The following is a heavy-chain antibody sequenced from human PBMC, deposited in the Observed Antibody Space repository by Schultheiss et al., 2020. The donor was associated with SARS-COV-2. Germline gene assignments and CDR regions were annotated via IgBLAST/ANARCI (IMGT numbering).Heavy chain of an antibody. Sequence: SETLSLTCAVYGGSFSGYYWSWIRQPPGKGLEWIGEINHSGSTNYNPSLKSRVTISVDTSKNQFSLKLSSVTAADTAVYYCAKDRIAVAGRDAFDIWGQGTMVTVSS. D-gene: IGHD6-19*01. CDR1: GGSFSGYY. CDR2: INHSGST. CDR3: AKDRIAVAGRDAFDI. V-gene: IGHV4-34*01. J-gene: IGHJ3*02.